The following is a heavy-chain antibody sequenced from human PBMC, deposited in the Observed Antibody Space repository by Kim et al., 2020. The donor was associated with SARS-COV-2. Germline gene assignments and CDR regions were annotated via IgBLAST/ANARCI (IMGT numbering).Heavy chain of an antibody. V-gene: IGHV4-34*01. CDR3: ARGRITMVRGVYSHYYYYGMDV. D-gene: IGHD3-10*01. CDR1: GGSFSGYY. CDR2: INHSGST. Sequence: SETLSLTCAVYGGSFSGYYWSWIRQPPGKGLEWIGEINHSGSTNYNPSLKSRVTISVDTSKNQFSLKLSSVTAADTAVYYCARGRITMVRGVYSHYYYYGMDVWGQGTTVTVSS. J-gene: IGHJ6*02.